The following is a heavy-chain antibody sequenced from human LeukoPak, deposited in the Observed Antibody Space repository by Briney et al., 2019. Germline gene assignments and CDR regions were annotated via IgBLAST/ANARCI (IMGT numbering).Heavy chain of an antibody. CDR2: IYTSGST. CDR3: ARAPPTVWGHYFDY. CDR1: GGSISSGSYY. J-gene: IGHJ4*02. Sequence: PSETLSLTCTVSGGSISSGSYYWGWIRQPAGKGLEWIVRIYTSGSTNYNPSLKSRVTISVDTSKNQFSLKLSSVTAADTAVYYCARAPPTVWGHYFDYWGQGTLVTVSS. V-gene: IGHV4-61*02. D-gene: IGHD4-11*01.